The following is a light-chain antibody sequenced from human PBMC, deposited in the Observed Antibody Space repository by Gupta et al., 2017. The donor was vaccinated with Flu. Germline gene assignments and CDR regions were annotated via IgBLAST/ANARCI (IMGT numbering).Light chain of an antibody. CDR3: QSWGTGPVV. V-gene: IGLV4-69*01. Sequence: QLVLNQSPSASASLGASVTLTCTLSSGHSTYAIAWHQQQPEKGPRYLMKVKSDGTYNTGDGIPHRFSGSSSGAQRYLTIPSLQSEDEADYYCQSWGTGPVVFGGGTKLTVL. CDR2: VKSDGTY. CDR1: SGHSTYA. J-gene: IGLJ3*02.